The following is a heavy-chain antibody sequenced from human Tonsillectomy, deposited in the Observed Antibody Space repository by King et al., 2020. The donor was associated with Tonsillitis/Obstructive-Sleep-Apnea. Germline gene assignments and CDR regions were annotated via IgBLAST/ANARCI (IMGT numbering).Heavy chain of an antibody. CDR1: GGSISSYY. V-gene: IGHV4-59*01. CDR2: IFYSGST. CDR3: ARDQCSSTSCYGTYYYMDV. Sequence: QLQESGPGLVKPSETLSLTCTVSGGSISSYYWSWIRQPPGKGLEWIGYIFYSGSTNYNPSLESRVTISVDTSKNQFSLKLSSVTAADTAVYYCARDQCSSTSCYGTYYYMDVWGKGTTVTVSS. J-gene: IGHJ6*03. D-gene: IGHD2-2*01.